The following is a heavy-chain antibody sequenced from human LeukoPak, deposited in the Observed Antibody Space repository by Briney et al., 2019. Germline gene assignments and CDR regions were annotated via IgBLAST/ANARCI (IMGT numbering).Heavy chain of an antibody. J-gene: IGHJ6*04. D-gene: IGHD2-2*01. Sequence: ASVKVSCKASGYTFTGYYMHWVRQAPGQGLEWLGWINPNSGGTNYAQKFQGWVTMTRDTSISTAYMELSRLRSDDTAVCYCARGEETYCSSTSCYYYYGMDVWGKGTTVTVSS. CDR1: GYTFTGYY. CDR3: ARGEETYCSSTSCYYYYGMDV. V-gene: IGHV1-2*04. CDR2: INPNSGGT.